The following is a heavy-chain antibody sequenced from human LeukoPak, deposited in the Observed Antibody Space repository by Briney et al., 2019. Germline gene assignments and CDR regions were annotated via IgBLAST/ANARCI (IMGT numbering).Heavy chain of an antibody. V-gene: IGHV3-23*01. Sequence: PGWALRLSCVGSGFSFSSYPMSWVRQAPGKGVEWVSAIAGRGDNTYYAASVKGRFTISRDNSKNTVSLQMRSLRAEDTAVYYCTKGFGWDAFFDSWGQGTLVTVSS. CDR3: TKGFGWDAFFDS. J-gene: IGHJ4*02. CDR1: GFSFSSYP. D-gene: IGHD6-19*01. CDR2: IAGRGDNT.